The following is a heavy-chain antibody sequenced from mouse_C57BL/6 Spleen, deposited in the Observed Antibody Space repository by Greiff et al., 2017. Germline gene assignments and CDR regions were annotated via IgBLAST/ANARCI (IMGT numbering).Heavy chain of an antibody. D-gene: IGHD2-1*01. CDR1: GYSITSGYY. V-gene: IGHV3-6*01. J-gene: IGHJ3*01. CDR3: SRNGNYAFAY. Sequence: EVKLQESGPGLVQPSQSLSLTCSVTGYSITSGYYWNWIRQFPGNKLEWMGYISYDGSNNYNPSLKNRISITRDPSKNQFFLTLNSVTTEDTATYYFSRNGNYAFAYWGQGTLVTVSA. CDR2: ISYDGSN.